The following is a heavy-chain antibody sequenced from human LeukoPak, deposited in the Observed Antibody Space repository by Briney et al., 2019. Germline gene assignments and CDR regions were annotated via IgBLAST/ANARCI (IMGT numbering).Heavy chain of an antibody. CDR1: GFTFSSYA. CDR3: AKAWAAAGTFAS. J-gene: IGHJ4*02. CDR2: ISGSGGGT. V-gene: IGHV3-23*01. D-gene: IGHD6-13*01. Sequence: GGSLRLSCAASGFTFSSYAMSWVRQAPGKGLEWVSTISGSGGGTYYTDSVKGRFTISRDTSKNMLYLQMNSLRAEDTAVYYCAKAWAAAGTFASWGQGTLVTVSS.